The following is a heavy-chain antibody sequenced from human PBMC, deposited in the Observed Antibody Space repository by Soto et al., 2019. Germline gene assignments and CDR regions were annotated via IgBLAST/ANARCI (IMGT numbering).Heavy chain of an antibody. V-gene: IGHV3-23*01. Sequence: PGGSLRLSCAASGFTFSRYAMSWVRQAPGKGLEWVSAISGSGGSTYYADSVKGRFTISRDNSKNTLYLQMNSLRAEDTAVYYCAKDPRGAVTYMDVWGQGTTVTVSS. CDR2: ISGSGGST. CDR3: AKDPRGAVTYMDV. CDR1: GFTFSRYA. J-gene: IGHJ6*02. D-gene: IGHD4-4*01.